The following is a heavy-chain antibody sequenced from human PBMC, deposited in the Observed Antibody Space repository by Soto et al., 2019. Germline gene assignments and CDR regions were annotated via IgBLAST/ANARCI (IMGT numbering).Heavy chain of an antibody. D-gene: IGHD6-13*01. J-gene: IGHJ6*02. CDR1: GFTFSSYA. CDR2: ISYDGSNK. CDR3: ARDLLGYSIPPYYYYYGMDV. V-gene: IGHV3-30-3*01. Sequence: GGSLRLSCAASGFTFSSYAMHWVRQAPGKGLEWVAVISYDGSNKYYADSVKGRFTISRDNSKNTLYLQMNSLRAEDTAVYYCARDLLGYSIPPYYYYYGMDVWGQGTTVTVSS.